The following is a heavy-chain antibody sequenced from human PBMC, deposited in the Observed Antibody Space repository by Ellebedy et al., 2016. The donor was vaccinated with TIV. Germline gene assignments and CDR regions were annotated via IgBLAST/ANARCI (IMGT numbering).Heavy chain of an antibody. Sequence: GSLRLSCTVSGDSISRFFWSWIRQSPGKGLQWIGYISYTGSTNYNPSLESRVTISVDTSKNQVSLKLKSVTTADTAIYYCARQEKIAMLRGMRSSWFLDIWGRGIQVTVSS. D-gene: IGHD3-10*01. CDR1: GDSISRFF. CDR3: ARQEKIAMLRGMRSSWFLDI. V-gene: IGHV4-59*01. J-gene: IGHJ2*01. CDR2: ISYTGST.